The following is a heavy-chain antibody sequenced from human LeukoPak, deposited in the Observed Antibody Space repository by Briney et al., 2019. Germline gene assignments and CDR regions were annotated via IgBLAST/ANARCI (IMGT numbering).Heavy chain of an antibody. Sequence: GGSLRLSCAASGFTFSSYSMNWVRQAPGKGLEWVSYISSSSSTIYYADSVKGRFTIPRDNAKNSLYLQMNSLRAEDTAVYYCARPRGVPAAMEFDPWGQGTLVTVSS. D-gene: IGHD2-2*01. V-gene: IGHV3-48*01. CDR2: ISSSSSTI. CDR1: GFTFSSYS. CDR3: ARPRGVPAAMEFDP. J-gene: IGHJ5*02.